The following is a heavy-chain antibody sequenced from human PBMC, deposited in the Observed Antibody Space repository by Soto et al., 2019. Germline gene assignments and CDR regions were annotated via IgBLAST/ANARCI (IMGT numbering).Heavy chain of an antibody. J-gene: IGHJ4*02. V-gene: IGHV1-46*01. CDR2: INPSGRST. CDR3: ARVDCSSTSCYGQFDY. D-gene: IGHD2-2*01. Sequence: QVQLVQSGAEVKKPGASVKVSCKASGYTFTSYYMHWVRQAPGQGLEWMGIINPSGRSTSCAQKFQGRVTMTRDTSTSTVYMELSSLRSEDTAVYYCARVDCSSTSCYGQFDYWGQGTLVTVSS. CDR1: GYTFTSYY.